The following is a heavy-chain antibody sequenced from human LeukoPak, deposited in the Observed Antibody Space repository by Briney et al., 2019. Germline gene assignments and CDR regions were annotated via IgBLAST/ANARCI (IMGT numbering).Heavy chain of an antibody. Sequence: PSETLSLTCTVSGGSISSYYWSWIRQTPGKGLEWIGEINHSGSTNYNPSLKSRVTISVDTSKNQFSLKLSSVTAADTAVYYCARGQRYFDWLLYSRFDPWGQGTLVTVSS. J-gene: IGHJ5*02. V-gene: IGHV4-34*01. D-gene: IGHD3-9*01. CDR1: GGSISSYY. CDR2: INHSGST. CDR3: ARGQRYFDWLLYSRFDP.